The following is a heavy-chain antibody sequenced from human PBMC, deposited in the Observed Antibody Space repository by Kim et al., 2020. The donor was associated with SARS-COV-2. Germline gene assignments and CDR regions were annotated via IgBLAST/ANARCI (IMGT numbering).Heavy chain of an antibody. CDR2: INPSGGST. V-gene: IGHV1-46*03. CDR3: ARRYIAIRGITADF. D-gene: IGHD3-10*01. J-gene: IGHJ4*02. CDR1: GYTFISHY. Sequence: ASVKVSCKASGYTFISHYLHWVRQAPGQGLEWMGIINPSGGSTKYAQKFEDRITLTSDTSTSTVYLELNSLTSDDTAIYYCARRYIAIRGITADFWGQGTLVTVSS.